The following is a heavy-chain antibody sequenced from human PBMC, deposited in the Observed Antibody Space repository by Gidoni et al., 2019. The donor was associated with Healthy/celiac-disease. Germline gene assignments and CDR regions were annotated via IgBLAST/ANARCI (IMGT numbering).Heavy chain of an antibody. CDR1: GFTFSSYE. D-gene: IGHD6-13*01. J-gene: IGHJ4*02. V-gene: IGHV3-48*03. CDR3: ARNGIAAAGGIDY. Sequence: EVQLVESGGGLVQPGGSLRLSCAASGFTFSSYEMNWVRQAPGKGLEWVSYISSSGSTIYYADSVKGRFTISRDNAKNSLYLQMNSLRAEDTAVYYCARNGIAAAGGIDYWGQGTLVTVSS. CDR2: ISSSGSTI.